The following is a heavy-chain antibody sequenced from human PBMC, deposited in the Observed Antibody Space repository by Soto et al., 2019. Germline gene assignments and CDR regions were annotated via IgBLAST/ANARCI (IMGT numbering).Heavy chain of an antibody. V-gene: IGHV5-51*01. CDR1: GYSFTSYW. CDR2: IYPGDSDT. CDR3: ARTAAAGKYYYGVDV. J-gene: IGHJ6*02. D-gene: IGHD6-13*01. Sequence: PGESLKISFKGSGYSFTSYWIGWVRQMPGKGLEWMGIIYPGDSDTRYSPSFQGQVTISADKSISTAYLQWSSLKASDTAIYYCARTAAAGKYYYGVDVWGQGTTVTVSS.